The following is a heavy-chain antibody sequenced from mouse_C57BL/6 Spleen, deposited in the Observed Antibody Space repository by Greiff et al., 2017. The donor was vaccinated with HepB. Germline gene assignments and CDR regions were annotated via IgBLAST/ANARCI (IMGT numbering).Heavy chain of an antibody. J-gene: IGHJ4*01. Sequence: QVQLQQSGAELARPGASVKMSCKASGYTFTSYTMHWVNQRPGQGLEWIGYINPSSGYTKYNQKFKDKATLTADKSSSTAYMQLSSLTSEDSAVYYCARELTGPHYYAMDYWGQGTSVTVSS. CDR1: GYTFTSYT. V-gene: IGHV1-4*01. CDR2: INPSSGYT. CDR3: ARELTGPHYYAMDY. D-gene: IGHD4-1*01.